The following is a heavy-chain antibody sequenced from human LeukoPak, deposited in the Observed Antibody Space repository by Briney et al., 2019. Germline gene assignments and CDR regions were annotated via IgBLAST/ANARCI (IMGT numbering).Heavy chain of an antibody. V-gene: IGHV3-48*03. Sequence: LTGGSLRLSCAASGFTFSSYEMNWGRQARGKGLEWVSYISSSGSTIYYADSVKGRFTISRDNAKNSLYLQMNSLRAEDTAVYYCARTGYCSSTSCYADAFDIWGQGTMVTVSS. D-gene: IGHD2-2*01. J-gene: IGHJ3*02. CDR1: GFTFSSYE. CDR3: ARTGYCSSTSCYADAFDI. CDR2: ISSSGSTI.